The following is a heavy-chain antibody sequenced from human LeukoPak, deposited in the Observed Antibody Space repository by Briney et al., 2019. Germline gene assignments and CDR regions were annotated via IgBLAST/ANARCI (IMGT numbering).Heavy chain of an antibody. Sequence: SETLSLTCTVSGGSISSSSYYWGWIRQPPRKGLEWIGSIYYSGSTYYNPSLKSRVTISVDTSKNQFSLKLSSVTAADTAVYYCASFSSSWDGFDYWGQGTLVTVSS. V-gene: IGHV4-39*01. J-gene: IGHJ4*02. CDR1: GGSISSSSYY. D-gene: IGHD6-13*01. CDR3: ASFSSSWDGFDY. CDR2: IYYSGST.